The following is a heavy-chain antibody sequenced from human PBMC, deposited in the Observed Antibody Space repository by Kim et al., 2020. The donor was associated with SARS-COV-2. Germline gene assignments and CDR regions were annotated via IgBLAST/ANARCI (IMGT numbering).Heavy chain of an antibody. J-gene: IGHJ4*02. Sequence: SETLSLTCAVYGGSFSGYYWSWIRQPPGKGLEWIGEINHSGSTNYNPSLKSRVTISVDTSKNQFSLKLSSVTAADTAVYYCARGPRSGSTSGGGEHLTDPDYWGQGTLVTVSS. CDR1: GGSFSGYY. V-gene: IGHV4-34*01. CDR3: ARGPRSGSTSGGGEHLTDPDY. CDR2: INHSGST. D-gene: IGHD3-16*01.